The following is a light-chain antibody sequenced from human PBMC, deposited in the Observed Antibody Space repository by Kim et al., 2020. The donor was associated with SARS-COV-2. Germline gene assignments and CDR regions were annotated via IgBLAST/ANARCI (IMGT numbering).Light chain of an antibody. CDR3: NSRDSSGNCV. Sequence: SSELTQDPAVSVALGQTVRITCQGDSLRSYYASWYQQKPGQAPVLVIYGKNNRPSGIPDRFSGSSSGNTASLTITGAQAEDEADYYCNSRDSSGNCVFGTGTKVTVL. V-gene: IGLV3-19*01. CDR1: SLRSYY. J-gene: IGLJ1*01. CDR2: GKN.